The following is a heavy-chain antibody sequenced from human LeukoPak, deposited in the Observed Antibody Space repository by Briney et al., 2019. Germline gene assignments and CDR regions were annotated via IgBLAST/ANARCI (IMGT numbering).Heavy chain of an antibody. CDR3: ARDRSDCPGDY. J-gene: IGHJ4*02. D-gene: IGHD2-21*02. V-gene: IGHV3-11*01. Sequence: GGSLRLSCAASGFTFSDYYMTWIRQAPGKGLEWISYISTTSKTIYYAESVKGRFSISRDNARNSVYLQMDSLRADDTAVYYCARDRSDCPGDYWGQGTLVTVSS. CDR1: GFTFSDYY. CDR2: ISTTSKTI.